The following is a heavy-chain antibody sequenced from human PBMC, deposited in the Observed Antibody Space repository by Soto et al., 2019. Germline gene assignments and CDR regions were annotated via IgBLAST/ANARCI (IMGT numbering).Heavy chain of an antibody. V-gene: IGHV6-1*01. CDR1: GDSVYINSAA. CDR3: ARALNYDFLTGPPPYYYYYYMAV. Sequence: SQTLSLTCVISGDSVYINSAAWNWIRQSPSRGLEWLGRTYYRSKWYNDYAVSVKSRITINPDTSKNQFSLQLNSVTPEDTAVFYCARALNYDFLTGPPPYYYYYYMAVWGKGTTVTVSS. CDR2: TYYRSKWYN. D-gene: IGHD3-9*01. J-gene: IGHJ6*03.